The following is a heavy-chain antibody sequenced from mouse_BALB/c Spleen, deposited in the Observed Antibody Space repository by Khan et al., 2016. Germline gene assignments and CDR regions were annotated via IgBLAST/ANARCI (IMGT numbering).Heavy chain of an antibody. D-gene: IGHD1-1*01. V-gene: IGHV3-8*02. CDR2: ISYSGTT. CDR1: GDSITSGY. J-gene: IGHJ3*01. CDR3: ASQDGSGYPFAY. Sequence: EVQLQESGPSLVKPSQTLSLTCSVTGDSITSGYWNWIRKFPGNKFEYMGYISYSGTTFYSPSLKSRFSITRDTSKNQYYLQLNSVTPEYTATYYGASQDGSGYPFAYWGQGTLVTVSA.